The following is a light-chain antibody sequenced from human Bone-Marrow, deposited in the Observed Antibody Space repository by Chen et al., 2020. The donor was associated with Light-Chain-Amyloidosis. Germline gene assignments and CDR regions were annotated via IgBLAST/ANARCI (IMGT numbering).Light chain of an antibody. V-gene: IGLV3-21*03. CDR1: NIGSTS. CDR3: QVWDRSSDRPV. Sequence: SYVLTQPSSLSVAARKTATIACGGNNIGSTSVHWYQPTPGQAPLLVVYDDSDRPSGIPERLSGSNSGNTATLTISRVEAGDEADYYCQVWDRSSDRPVFGGGTKLTVL. J-gene: IGLJ3*02. CDR2: DDS.